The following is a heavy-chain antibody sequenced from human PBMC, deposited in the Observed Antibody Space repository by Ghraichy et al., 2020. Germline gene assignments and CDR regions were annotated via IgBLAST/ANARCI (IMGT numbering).Heavy chain of an antibody. CDR1: GFTFSSYS. V-gene: IGHV3-21*01. CDR2: ISSSSSYI. Sequence: GGSLRLSCAASGFTFSSYSMNWVRQAPGKRLEWVSSISSSSSYIYYADSVKGRFTISRDNAKNSLYLQMNSLRAEDTAVYYCARDYYYDSSGYSPFDYWGQGTLVTVSS. J-gene: IGHJ4*02. D-gene: IGHD3-22*01. CDR3: ARDYYYDSSGYSPFDY.